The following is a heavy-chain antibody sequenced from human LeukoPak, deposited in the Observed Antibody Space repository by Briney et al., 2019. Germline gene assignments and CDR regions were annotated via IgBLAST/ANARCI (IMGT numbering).Heavy chain of an antibody. V-gene: IGHV4-34*01. Sequence: SETLSLTCAVYGGSFSGYYWSWIRQPPGKGLEWIGEINHSGSTSYNPSLKSRVTISVDTSKNQFSLKLSSVTAADTAVYYCARDEYGSGSYYNAYWGQGTLVTVSS. CDR3: ARDEYGSGSYYNAY. J-gene: IGHJ4*02. D-gene: IGHD3-10*01. CDR1: GGSFSGYY. CDR2: INHSGST.